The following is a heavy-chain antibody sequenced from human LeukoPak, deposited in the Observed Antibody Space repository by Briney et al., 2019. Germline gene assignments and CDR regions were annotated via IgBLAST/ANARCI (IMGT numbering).Heavy chain of an antibody. D-gene: IGHD3-10*01. CDR3: ASSMGELLWFRESTIEYSQH. CDR1: GGSISSSRYY. V-gene: IGHV4-39*07. Sequence: PSETLSLTCTVSGGSISSSRYYWGWLRQPPGKGLEWIGSIYYSGSTYYDPSLKSRVTISVDTSKNQFSLKLSSVTAADTAVYYCASSMGELLWFRESTIEYSQHWGRGTLVTVSS. CDR2: IYYSGST. J-gene: IGHJ1*01.